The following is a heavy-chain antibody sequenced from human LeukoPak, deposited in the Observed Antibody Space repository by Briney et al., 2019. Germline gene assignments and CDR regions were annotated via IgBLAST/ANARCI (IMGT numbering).Heavy chain of an antibody. CDR2: ISPDGSST. CDR1: GFTFSDYW. D-gene: IGHD3-3*01. Sequence: PGGSLRLSCTASGFTFSDYWMHWVRQAPGKELVWVSRISPDGSSTNYADSVKGRFTISRDNAKNSLYLQMNSLRAEDTAVYYCAREPFWSGYFSNLHFDYWGRGTLVTVSS. CDR3: AREPFWSGYFSNLHFDY. J-gene: IGHJ4*02. V-gene: IGHV3-74*01.